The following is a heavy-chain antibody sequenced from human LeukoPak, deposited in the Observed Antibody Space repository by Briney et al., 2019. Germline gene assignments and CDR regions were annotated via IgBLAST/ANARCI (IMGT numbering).Heavy chain of an antibody. J-gene: IGHJ4*02. CDR3: ARGVWNSAFDY. CDR1: GYSFSSGFY. Sequence: WETLSLTCSVSGYSFSSGFYRGWLRQPPGKGLEWIGYIYHSGPSSYNPSLKSRVTISPDTSKNQVSLKLNSVTAADTAVYYCARGVWNSAFDYWGQGTLVTVSS. CDR2: IYHSGPS. V-gene: IGHV4-38-2*02. D-gene: IGHD1-7*01.